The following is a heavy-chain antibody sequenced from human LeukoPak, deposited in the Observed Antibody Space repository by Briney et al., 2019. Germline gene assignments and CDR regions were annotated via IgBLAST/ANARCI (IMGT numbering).Heavy chain of an antibody. CDR2: ISSSGSTI. Sequence: GGSLRLSCAASGFTFSSYEMNWLRQAPGKALEWVSYISSSGSTIYYADSVKGRFTISRDNAKNSLYLQMNSLRAEDTAVYYCARFRGFTDYWGQGTLVTVSS. J-gene: IGHJ4*02. CDR1: GFTFSSYE. V-gene: IGHV3-48*03. D-gene: IGHD3-22*01. CDR3: ARFRGFTDY.